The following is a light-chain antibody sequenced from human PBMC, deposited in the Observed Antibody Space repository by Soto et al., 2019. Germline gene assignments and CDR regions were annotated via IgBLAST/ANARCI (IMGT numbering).Light chain of an antibody. CDR3: AAWDDSLNGRV. CDR1: NSNIGSNT. J-gene: IGLJ1*01. Sequence: QSVLTHPPSASWTPGQRVTISCSGSNSNIGSNTVNWYQQLPGTAPKLLIYYDNLRPSGVPGRISGSKSGTSASLAISGLQSDDEADYYCAAWDDSLNGRVFGTGTKVTVL. V-gene: IGLV1-44*01. CDR2: YDN.